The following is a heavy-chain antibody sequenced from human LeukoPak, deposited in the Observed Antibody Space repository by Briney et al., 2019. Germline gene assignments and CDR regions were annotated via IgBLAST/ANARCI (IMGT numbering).Heavy chain of an antibody. CDR3: ARARAAGTLYYFDY. D-gene: IGHD6-13*01. J-gene: IGHJ4*02. CDR2: IYYSGST. V-gene: IGHV4-59*01. CDR1: VGSISSYY. Sequence: SETLSLTCTVSVGSISSYYWSWIRQPPGKGLEWIGYIYYSGSTNYNPSLKSRVTISVDTSKNQFSLKLSSVTAADTAVYYCARARAAGTLYYFDYWGQGTLVTVSS.